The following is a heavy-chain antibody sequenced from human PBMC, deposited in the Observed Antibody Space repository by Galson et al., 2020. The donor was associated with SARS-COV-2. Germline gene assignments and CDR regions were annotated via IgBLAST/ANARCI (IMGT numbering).Heavy chain of an antibody. CDR3: ARQILTGYYSFYYFDF. CDR1: GGSISSSNYY. V-gene: IGHV4-39*01. D-gene: IGHD3-9*01. J-gene: IGHJ4*02. CDR2: IYYTESN. Sequence: SETLSHTCTVSGGSISSSNYYWGWVRQPPGEGLEWIGSIYYTESNYYNPSLTSRVTMSVDTSRNQFSLKLSSVTAADTAVYYCARQILTGYYSFYYFDFWGQGTLVTVSS.